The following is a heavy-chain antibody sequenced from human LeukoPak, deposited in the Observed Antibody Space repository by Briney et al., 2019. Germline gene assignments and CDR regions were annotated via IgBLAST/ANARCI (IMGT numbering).Heavy chain of an antibody. CDR1: GDSVSRNNAT. CDR3: ARQSTGWFDP. D-gene: IGHD6-19*01. CDR2: TYYRSKWYN. Sequence: SQTLLLTCVISGDSVSRNNATWNWIRQSPSRGLEWLGRTYYRSKWYNDYAVSLKSRITINPDTSKNQFSLQLNSVTPEDTAVYYCARQSTGWFDPWGQGTLVTVSS. V-gene: IGHV6-1*01. J-gene: IGHJ5*02.